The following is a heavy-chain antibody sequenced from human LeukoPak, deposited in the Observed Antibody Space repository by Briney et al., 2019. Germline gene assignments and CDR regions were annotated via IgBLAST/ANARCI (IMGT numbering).Heavy chain of an antibody. J-gene: IGHJ4*02. Sequence: GASVKVSCKASGYTFTSYYIVWVRQAPGQGLEWMGRIDPSGGSTSYAQKFQGRVTMTRGTSTSTVYMELSSLISEDTAAYYCARNSGSGFDYWGQGTLVTVSS. D-gene: IGHD2-15*01. CDR1: GYTFTSYY. CDR2: IDPSGGST. V-gene: IGHV1-46*01. CDR3: ARNSGSGFDY.